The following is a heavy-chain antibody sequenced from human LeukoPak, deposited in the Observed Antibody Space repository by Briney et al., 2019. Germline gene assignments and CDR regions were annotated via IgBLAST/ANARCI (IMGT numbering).Heavy chain of an antibody. CDR3: ARDRGTMVRGVIFDY. D-gene: IGHD3-10*01. CDR1: GYTFTSYG. V-gene: IGHV1-18*01. Sequence: GASVKVSCKASGYTFTSYGISWVRQAPGQGLEWMGWISAYNGNTNYAQKPQGRVTMTTDTSTSTAYMELRSLRSDDTAVYYCARDRGTMVRGVIFDYWGQGTLVTVSS. CDR2: ISAYNGNT. J-gene: IGHJ4*02.